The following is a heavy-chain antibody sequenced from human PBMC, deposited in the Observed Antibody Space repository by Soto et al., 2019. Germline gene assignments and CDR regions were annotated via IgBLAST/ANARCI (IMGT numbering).Heavy chain of an antibody. J-gene: IGHJ6*02. CDR1: GGSISSSNW. D-gene: IGHD6-13*01. Sequence: QVQLQESGPGLVKPSGTLSLTCAVSGGSISSSNWWSWVRQPPGKGLEWIGEIYHSGSTNYNPSLKSRVTISVDKSKNQFSLKLSSVTAADTAVYYCARDKSIAAAGRWTYYYGMDVWGQGTTVTVSS. V-gene: IGHV4-4*02. CDR3: ARDKSIAAAGRWTYYYGMDV. CDR2: IYHSGST.